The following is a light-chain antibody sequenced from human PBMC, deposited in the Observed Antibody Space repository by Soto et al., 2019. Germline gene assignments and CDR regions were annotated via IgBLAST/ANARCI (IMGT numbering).Light chain of an antibody. CDR1: SSDVGAYNY. V-gene: IGLV2-14*03. CDR3: SSYRSRSTYV. Sequence: QSALTQPASVSGSPGQSITISCTGTSSDVGAYNYVSWYQQHPGKAPKLMIYDVSNRPSGVSNRFSGSKSGNTASLTISGLQSEDEADYYCSSYRSRSTYVFGTGTKLTVL. J-gene: IGLJ1*01. CDR2: DVS.